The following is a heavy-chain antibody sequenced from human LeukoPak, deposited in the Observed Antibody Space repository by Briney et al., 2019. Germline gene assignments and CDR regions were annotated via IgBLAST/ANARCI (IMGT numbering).Heavy chain of an antibody. Sequence: SETLSLTCAVYGGSFGGYYWSWIRQPPGKGLEWIGEINHSGSTNYNPSLKSRVTISVDTSKNQFSLKLSSVTAADTAVYYCARGPEAGYSYGEFDYWGQGTLVTVSS. CDR2: INHSGST. V-gene: IGHV4-34*01. CDR3: ARGPEAGYSYGEFDY. CDR1: GGSFGGYY. D-gene: IGHD5-18*01. J-gene: IGHJ4*02.